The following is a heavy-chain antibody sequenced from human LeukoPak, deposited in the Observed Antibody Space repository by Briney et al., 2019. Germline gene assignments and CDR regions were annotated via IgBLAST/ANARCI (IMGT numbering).Heavy chain of an antibody. CDR3: AREGGSQSRYYYYYYYMDV. D-gene: IGHD1-26*01. Sequence: GGSLRLSCAASGFTFSSYWMSWVRQAPGKGLEWVANIKQDGSEKYYVDSVKGRFTISRDNAKNSLYLQMNSLRAEDTAVYYCAREGGSQSRYYYYYYYMDVWGKGTTVTVSS. J-gene: IGHJ6*03. CDR2: IKQDGSEK. CDR1: GFTFSSYW. V-gene: IGHV3-7*01.